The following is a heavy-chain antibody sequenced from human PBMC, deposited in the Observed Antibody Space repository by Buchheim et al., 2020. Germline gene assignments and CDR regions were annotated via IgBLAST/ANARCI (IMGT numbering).Heavy chain of an antibody. CDR1: GFTFSSFE. CDR3: ASLKGRTGTGYGMDV. J-gene: IGHJ6*02. Sequence: EVQLVESGGGLVLPGGSLRLSCADAGFTFSSFEMNWVRQAPGKGLEWVSYISSSGSTKYYADSVKGRFTISRDNAENSMYLQMNSLRVEDAAAYYCASLKGRTGTGYGMDVWGQGTT. CDR2: ISSSGSTK. V-gene: IGHV3-48*03. D-gene: IGHD1-1*01.